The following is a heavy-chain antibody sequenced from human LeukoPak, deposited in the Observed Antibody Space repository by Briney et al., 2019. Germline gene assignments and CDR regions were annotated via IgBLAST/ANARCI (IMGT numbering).Heavy chain of an antibody. Sequence: GGSLRLSCAASGFTFSSYSMNWVRQAPGKGLEWVSYISSSSSTIYYADSVKGRFTISRDNAKNSLYLQMNSLRAEDTAVYYCARALVDTAMVNYYYGMDVWGQGTTVTVSS. CDR3: ARALVDTAMVNYYYGMDV. V-gene: IGHV3-48*04. D-gene: IGHD5-18*01. CDR2: ISSSSSTI. CDR1: GFTFSSYS. J-gene: IGHJ6*02.